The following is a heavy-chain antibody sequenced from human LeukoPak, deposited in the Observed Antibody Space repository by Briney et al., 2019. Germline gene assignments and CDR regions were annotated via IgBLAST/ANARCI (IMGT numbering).Heavy chain of an antibody. CDR1: GFTFSSYA. J-gene: IGHJ4*02. D-gene: IGHD6-13*01. CDR2: ISGSGGST. CDR3: ARDTGSSSWPSFDY. V-gene: IGHV3-23*01. Sequence: GGSLRLSCAASGFTFSSYAMSWVRQAPGKGLEWVSAISGSGGSTYYADSVKGRFTISRDNAKNSLYLQMNSLRAEDTAVYYCARDTGSSSWPSFDYWGQGTLVTVSS.